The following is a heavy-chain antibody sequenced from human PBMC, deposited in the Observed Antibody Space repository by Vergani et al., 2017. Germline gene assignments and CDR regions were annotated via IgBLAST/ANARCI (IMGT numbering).Heavy chain of an antibody. V-gene: IGHV4-39*07. D-gene: IGHD3-3*01. CDR1: GGSISSSSYY. Sequence: QLQLQESGPGLVKPSETLSLTCTVSGGSISSSSYYWGWIRQPPGKGLEWIGSIYYSGSTNYNPSLKSRVTISVDTSKNQFSLKLSSVTAADTAVYYCARDPPDDFWSGELGDYWGQGTLVTVSS. CDR2: IYYSGST. J-gene: IGHJ4*02. CDR3: ARDPPDDFWSGELGDY.